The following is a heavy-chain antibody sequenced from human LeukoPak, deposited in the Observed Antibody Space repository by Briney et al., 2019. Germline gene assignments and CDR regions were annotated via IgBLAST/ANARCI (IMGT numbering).Heavy chain of an antibody. Sequence: PGGSLRLSCAASGFTFSSYSMNWVRQAPGKGLEWVSSISSSSSYIYYADSVKGRFTISRDNAKNSLYLQMNSLRAEDTAVYYCARGVDGGNLLFYYYYYMDVWGKGTTVTVSS. CDR3: ARGVDGGNLLFYYYYYMDV. CDR2: ISSSSSYI. CDR1: GFTFSSYS. D-gene: IGHD4-23*01. V-gene: IGHV3-21*01. J-gene: IGHJ6*03.